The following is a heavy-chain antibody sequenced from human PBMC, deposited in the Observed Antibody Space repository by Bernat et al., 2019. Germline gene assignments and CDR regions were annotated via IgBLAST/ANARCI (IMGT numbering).Heavy chain of an antibody. J-gene: IGHJ6*02. CDR1: RYSFISYG. CDR3: ARAIGDASFSYYYGLDV. V-gene: IGHV1-3*01. Sequence: QVQLVQSASEVKNPGASVNISCKALRYSFISYGIHWLRQAPGQRLEWMGWIDPATGKTKFSQKFQGRVTITMYTSASTVYLGLSSLRSEDTALYYCARAIGDASFSYYYGLDVWGQGTTVTVSS. D-gene: IGHD3-16*01. CDR2: IDPATGKT.